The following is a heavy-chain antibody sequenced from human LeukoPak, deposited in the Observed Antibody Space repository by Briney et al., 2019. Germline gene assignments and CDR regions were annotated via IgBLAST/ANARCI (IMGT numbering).Heavy chain of an antibody. V-gene: IGHV5-51*01. CDR1: GYSFTSYW. J-gene: IGHJ5*02. CDR2: INPGDSDT. CDR3: ARLTMVRGVINNWFDP. Sequence: GESLKISCKGSGYSFTSYWIGWVRQMPGKGLEWMGIINPGDSDTRYSPSFQGQVTISADKSISTAYLQWSSLKASDTAMYYCARLTMVRGVINNWFDPWGQGTLVTVSS. D-gene: IGHD3-10*01.